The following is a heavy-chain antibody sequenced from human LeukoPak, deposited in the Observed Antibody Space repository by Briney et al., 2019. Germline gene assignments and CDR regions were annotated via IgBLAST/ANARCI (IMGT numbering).Heavy chain of an antibody. D-gene: IGHD6-19*01. CDR1: GGSISSYY. Sequence: PSETLSLTCTVSGGSISSYYWSWIRQPPGKGLEWIGYIYYSGSTNYNPSLKSRVTISVDTSKNQFSLKLSSVTAADTAVYYCARRESSGWYYFGYWGQGTLVTVSS. CDR3: ARRESSGWYYFGY. J-gene: IGHJ4*02. V-gene: IGHV4-59*08. CDR2: IYYSGST.